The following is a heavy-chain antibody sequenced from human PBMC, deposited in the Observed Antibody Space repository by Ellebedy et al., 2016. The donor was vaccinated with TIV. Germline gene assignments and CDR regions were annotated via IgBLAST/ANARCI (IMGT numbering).Heavy chain of an antibody. CDR1: GFTVSSNY. V-gene: IGHV3-66*01. D-gene: IGHD3-10*01. J-gene: IGHJ6*02. CDR3: ASERVAGEGGLDV. Sequence: GESLKISCAASGFTVSSNYMTWVRQAPGKGLEWVSVIYSGDGTYYADSVKGRFTISRDNSKNTVHLQMNSLRAEDTAVYYCASERVAGEGGLDVWGQGTTVTVSS. CDR2: IYSGDGT.